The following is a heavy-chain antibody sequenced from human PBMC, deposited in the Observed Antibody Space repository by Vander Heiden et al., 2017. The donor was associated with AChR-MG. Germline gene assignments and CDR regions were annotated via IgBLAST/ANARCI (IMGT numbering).Heavy chain of an antibody. CDR2: VSPSGGGT. CDR1: GFTFSNYS. Sequence: EVQLLESGGASGQPGGSLRPPSAAPGFTFSNYSMTGARPAPGKGLEWVSAVSPSGGGTYYADSVKGRFTISRDNSRNTLYLQMNSLRAGDTAIYYCAKNERRQTANTVDSWGQGTLVTVSS. D-gene: IGHD1-1*01. V-gene: IGHV3-23*01. J-gene: IGHJ4*02. CDR3: AKNERRQTANTVDS.